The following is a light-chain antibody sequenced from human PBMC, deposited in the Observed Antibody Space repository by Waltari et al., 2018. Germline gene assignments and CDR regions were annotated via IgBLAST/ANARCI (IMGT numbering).Light chain of an antibody. CDR1: QNIGRT. CDR2: GSS. Sequence: VVLTQSPATLSFSPGERAPSSCRASQNIGRTLTWYQQKPGQSPRLLMYGSSIRAAGIPDRFSGSGSGTDFILTITRLEPEDFAVYYCQNYERLPVTFGQGTKVEIK. CDR3: QNYERLPVT. V-gene: IGKV3-20*01. J-gene: IGKJ1*01.